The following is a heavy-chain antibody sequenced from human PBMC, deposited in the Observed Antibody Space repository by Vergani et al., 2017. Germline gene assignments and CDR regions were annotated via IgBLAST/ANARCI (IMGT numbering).Heavy chain of an antibody. CDR3: ARGIGGRGNHYYYYYGMDV. V-gene: IGHV4-34*01. J-gene: IGHJ6*02. Sequence: QVQLQQWGAGLLKPSETLSLTCAVYGGSFSGYYWSWIRQPPGKGLDWIGEINHSGSTNYNPSLKSRVTISVDTSKNQFSLKLSSVTAADTAVYYCARGIGGRGNHYYYYYGMDVWGQGTTVTVSS. CDR1: GGSFSGYY. D-gene: IGHD3-10*01. CDR2: INHSGST.